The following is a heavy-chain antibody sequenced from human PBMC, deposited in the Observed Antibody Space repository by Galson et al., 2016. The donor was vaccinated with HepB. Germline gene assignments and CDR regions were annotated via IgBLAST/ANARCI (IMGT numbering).Heavy chain of an antibody. J-gene: IGHJ5*02. CDR1: GFPFSSYW. V-gene: IGHV3-7*03. CDR2: IKQDGSEI. D-gene: IGHD2-2*01. CDR3: AKAAQYCSSTSCRNWFDP. Sequence: SLRLSCAASGFPFSSYWMSWVRQAPGKGLEWVANIKQDGSEIYYVDSVKGRFTISRDNAKDSLYLQMNSLRTEDTALYYCAKAAQYCSSTSCRNWFDPWGLGTLVTVSS.